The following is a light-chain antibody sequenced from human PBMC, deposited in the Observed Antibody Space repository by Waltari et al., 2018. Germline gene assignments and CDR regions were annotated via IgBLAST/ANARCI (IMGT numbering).Light chain of an antibody. Sequence: DIQMPQSPSTLSASVGDRVTITCRASQSISSWFAWYQQKPGKVPKLLIDDASSLESGVPSRFSGSGSGTEFTLTISSLQPDDFATYYCQQYNSYSWTFGQGTKVEIK. CDR2: DAS. CDR3: QQYNSYSWT. J-gene: IGKJ1*01. CDR1: QSISSW. V-gene: IGKV1-5*01.